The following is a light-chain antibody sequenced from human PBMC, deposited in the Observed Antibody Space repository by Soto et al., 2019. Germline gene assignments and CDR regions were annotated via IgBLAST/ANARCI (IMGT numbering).Light chain of an antibody. J-gene: IGKJ4*01. Sequence: DIQMTQSPSTLSASVGDRVTITCRASQSISTVLAWYQQKPGKAPKLLIYKASSLEGGVPSRFSGSGSGTEFNITISSLQPDDFATYYCQQYNTYPLTFGGGTTVDIK. CDR1: QSISTV. CDR3: QQYNTYPLT. CDR2: KAS. V-gene: IGKV1-5*03.